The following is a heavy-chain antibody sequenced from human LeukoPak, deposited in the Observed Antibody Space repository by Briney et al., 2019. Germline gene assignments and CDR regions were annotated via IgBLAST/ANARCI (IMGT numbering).Heavy chain of an antibody. J-gene: IGHJ6*03. CDR3: ARSPTYYYMDV. V-gene: IGHV3-30-3*01. CDR2: ISYDGTNT. Sequence: GESLRLSCAASGFTFTNYVIHWVRQPPGKGLEWLAVISYDGTNTYYADSVKGRFTISRDHSKSTVDLQMDSLGGADSAVYYCARSPTYYYMDVWGKGTTVTVSS. CDR1: GFTFTNYV.